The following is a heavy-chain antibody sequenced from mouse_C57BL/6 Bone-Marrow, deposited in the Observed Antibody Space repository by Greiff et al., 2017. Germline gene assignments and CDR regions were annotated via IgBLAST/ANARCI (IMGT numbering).Heavy chain of an antibody. D-gene: IGHD1-1*01. CDR1: GFTFSDYG. CDR2: ISSGSSTI. J-gene: IGHJ3*01. CDR3: AKSYYGSSAAWFAY. Sequence: EVQLVESGGGLVKPGGSLKLSCAASGFTFSDYGMHWVRQAPEKGLEWVAYISSGSSTIYYADTVKGRFTISRDNAKNTLFLQMTSLRSEDTAMYYCAKSYYGSSAAWFAYWGQGTLVTVSA. V-gene: IGHV5-17*01.